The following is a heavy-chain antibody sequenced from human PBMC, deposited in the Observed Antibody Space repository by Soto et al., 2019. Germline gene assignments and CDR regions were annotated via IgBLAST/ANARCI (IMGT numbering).Heavy chain of an antibody. CDR1: GASTVSHYH. V-gene: IGHV4-31*02. CDR3: ALALGPTTLRDY. D-gene: IGHD1-26*01. J-gene: IGHJ4*02. CDR2: IFNSGTT. Sequence: SETLSLTCSVSGASTVSHYHWTWIRQPPGKGLEWMGYIFNSGTTFYNPSLTSRLSISMDTSGNHFSLELRSVTAADTAVYYCALALGPTTLRDYWGQRNLVTVSS.